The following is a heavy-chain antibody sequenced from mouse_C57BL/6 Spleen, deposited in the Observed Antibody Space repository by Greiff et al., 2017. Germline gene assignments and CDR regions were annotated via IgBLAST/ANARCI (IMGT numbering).Heavy chain of an antibody. Sequence: QVQLQQPGAELVRPGTSVKLSCKASGYTFTSYWMHWVKQRPGQGLEWIGVIDPSDSYTNYNQKFKGKATLTVDTSSSTAYMQLSSLTSEDSAVYYCVRPGLGEFAWFAYWGQGTLVTVSA. CDR1: GYTFTSYW. J-gene: IGHJ3*01. CDR3: VRPGLGEFAWFAY. V-gene: IGHV1-59*01. CDR2: IDPSDSYT.